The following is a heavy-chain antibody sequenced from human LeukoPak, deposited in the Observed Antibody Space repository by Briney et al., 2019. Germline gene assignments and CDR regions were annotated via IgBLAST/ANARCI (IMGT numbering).Heavy chain of an antibody. J-gene: IGHJ4*02. CDR2: IYSGGST. CDR3: ARSLPYGTTWYGRSDF. Sequence: GGSLRLSCAASGFTVSSNYLSWVRQAPGKGQDWVSVIYSGGSTYYADSVKGRFTISRDNSKNTVYLQMKSLRAEDTAVYYCARSLPYGTTWYGRSDFWGQGTLVTVSS. D-gene: IGHD6-13*01. V-gene: IGHV3-53*01. CDR1: GFTVSSNY.